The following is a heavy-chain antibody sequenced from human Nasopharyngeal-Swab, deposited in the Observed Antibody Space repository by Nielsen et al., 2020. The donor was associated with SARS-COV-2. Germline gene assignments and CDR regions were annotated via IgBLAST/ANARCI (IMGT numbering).Heavy chain of an antibody. CDR2: ISYDGSNK. J-gene: IGHJ6*03. Sequence: GESLKISCAASGFTFSSYAMHWVRQAPGKGLEWVAVISYDGSNKYYADSVKGRFTISRDNSKNTPYLQMNSLRAEDTAVYYCARVLEVPPSDYYYYYMDVWGKGTTVTVFS. D-gene: IGHD1-1*01. CDR3: ARVLEVPPSDYYYYYMDV. V-gene: IGHV3-30-3*01. CDR1: GFTFSSYA.